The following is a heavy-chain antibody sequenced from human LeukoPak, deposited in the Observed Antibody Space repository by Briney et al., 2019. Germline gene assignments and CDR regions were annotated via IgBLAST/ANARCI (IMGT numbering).Heavy chain of an antibody. CDR2: IYYSGST. Sequence: PSETLSLTCTVSGGSISSYYWSWIRQPPGKGLEWIGYIYYSGSTNYNPSLKSRVTISVDTSKNQFSLKLSSVTAADTAVYYCARGPLYYYDSSGSHYANYYYYYMDVWGKGTTVTISS. J-gene: IGHJ6*03. CDR3: ARGPLYYYDSSGSHYANYYYYYMDV. V-gene: IGHV4-59*08. D-gene: IGHD3-22*01. CDR1: GGSISSYY.